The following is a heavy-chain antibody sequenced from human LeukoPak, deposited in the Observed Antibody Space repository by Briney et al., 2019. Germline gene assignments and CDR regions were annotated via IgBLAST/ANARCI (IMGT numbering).Heavy chain of an antibody. V-gene: IGHV3-7*01. CDR2: IKQDGSEK. J-gene: IGHJ4*02. Sequence: GGSLRLSCAASGFTFSSYWMSWVRQAPGKGLDWVANIKQDGSEKYYVDSVKGRFTISRDNAKNSLYLQMNSLRAEDTAVYYCARGHLWLGPRYDYWGQGTLVTVSS. CDR3: ARGHLWLGPRYDY. CDR1: GFTFSSYW. D-gene: IGHD3-10*01.